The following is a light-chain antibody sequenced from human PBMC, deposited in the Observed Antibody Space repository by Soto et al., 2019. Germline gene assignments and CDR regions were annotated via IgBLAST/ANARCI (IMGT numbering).Light chain of an antibody. J-gene: IGKJ4*01. V-gene: IGKV1-12*01. CDR3: QQANSFPLT. CDR1: QDISSW. Sequence: DIQMTQSPSSVSASVGDRVTITCRASQDISSWLDWYQQKPGKAPNLLIYAASSLQSGVPSRFSGSGSGTDFTLTISSLQPEDFATYDCQQANSFPLTFGGGTKVEIE. CDR2: AAS.